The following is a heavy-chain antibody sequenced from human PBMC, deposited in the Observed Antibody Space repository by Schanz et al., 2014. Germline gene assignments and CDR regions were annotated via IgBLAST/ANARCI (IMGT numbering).Heavy chain of an antibody. Sequence: QVQVVQSGAEVKKPGASVKVSCKASGYTFTDYGVIWVRQAPGQGLEWMGWISTSNGNTNYIQKLQGRVTMTADTSTSTAYMDLRSLRSEDTAVYYCARGYGDSPTDFWGQGTLVTVTS. V-gene: IGHV1-18*01. D-gene: IGHD4-17*01. CDR2: ISTSNGNT. J-gene: IGHJ4*02. CDR1: GYTFTDYG. CDR3: ARGYGDSPTDF.